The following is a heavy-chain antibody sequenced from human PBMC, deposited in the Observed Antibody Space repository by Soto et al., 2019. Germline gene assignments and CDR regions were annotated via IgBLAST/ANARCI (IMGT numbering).Heavy chain of an antibody. J-gene: IGHJ4*02. D-gene: IGHD7-27*01. CDR1: GGSFSGYY. CDR2: INHSGNT. Sequence: PSETLSLTCAVYGGSFSGYYWSWIRQPPGKGLEWIGEINHSGNTNYNPSLKSRVTISIDTSKNQFSLKLSFVTAADTAVYYCARGDLTGDQDYWGRGTLVTVSS. V-gene: IGHV4-34*01. CDR3: ARGDLTGDQDY.